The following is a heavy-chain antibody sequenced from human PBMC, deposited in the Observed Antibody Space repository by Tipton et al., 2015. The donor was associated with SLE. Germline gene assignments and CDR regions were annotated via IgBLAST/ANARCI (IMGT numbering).Heavy chain of an antibody. CDR2: ISSNGGST. CDR1: GFTFSSYA. Sequence: SLRLSCSASGFTFSSYAMHWVRQAPGKGLEYVSAISSNGGSTYYADSVKGRFTISRDNSKNTLYLQMSSLGAEDTAVYYCAKNSGSYYFDDWGQGTLVTVSS. J-gene: IGHJ4*02. V-gene: IGHV3-64D*06. D-gene: IGHD3-10*01. CDR3: AKNSGSYYFDD.